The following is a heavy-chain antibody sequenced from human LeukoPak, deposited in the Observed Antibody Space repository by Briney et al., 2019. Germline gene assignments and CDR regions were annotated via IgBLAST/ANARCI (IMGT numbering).Heavy chain of an antibody. CDR1: GYTFTSYG. CDR3: ARSPPLLWFGELLGY. V-gene: IGHV1-18*01. Sequence: ASVKVSCKASGYTFTSYGISWVRQAPGQGLEWMGWISAYNGNTNYAQKLQGRVTMTTDTSTSTAYMELRSRRSDDTAVYYCARSPPLLWFGELLGYWGQGTLVTVSS. J-gene: IGHJ4*02. D-gene: IGHD3-10*01. CDR2: ISAYNGNT.